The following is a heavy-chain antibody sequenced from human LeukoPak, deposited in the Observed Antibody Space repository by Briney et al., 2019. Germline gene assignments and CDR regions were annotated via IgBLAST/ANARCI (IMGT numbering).Heavy chain of an antibody. Sequence: ASVKVSCKASGYSFTGYFMQWVRQAPGQGLEWMGWINPNSGDTNYAQKFQGRVTMTRDTSISTAYMELSRLRSDDAAVYYCARGGGRFGDLLDWGQGTLVTVSS. D-gene: IGHD3-10*01. J-gene: IGHJ4*02. CDR3: ARGGGRFGDLLD. CDR2: INPNSGDT. V-gene: IGHV1-2*02. CDR1: GYSFTGYF.